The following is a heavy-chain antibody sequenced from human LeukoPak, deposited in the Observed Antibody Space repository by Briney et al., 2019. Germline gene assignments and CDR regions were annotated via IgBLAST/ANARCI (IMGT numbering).Heavy chain of an antibody. J-gene: IGHJ4*02. CDR3: ASGGTYGYSYGPLDY. D-gene: IGHD5-18*01. CDR2: IYYSGST. Sequence: SETLSLTCTVSGGSISSGDYYWSWIRQHPGKGLEWIGYIYYSGSTYYNPSLKSRVTISVDTSKNQFSLKLSSVTVADTAVYYCASGGTYGYSYGPLDYWGQGTLVTVSS. V-gene: IGHV4-30-4*01. CDR1: GGSISSGDYY.